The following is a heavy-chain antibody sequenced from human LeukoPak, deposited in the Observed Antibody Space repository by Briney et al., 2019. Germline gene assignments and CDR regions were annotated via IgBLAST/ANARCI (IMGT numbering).Heavy chain of an antibody. V-gene: IGHV3-30*02. Sequence: PGGSLRLSCAAPGFTFSSYGMHWVRQAPGKGLEWVAFIRYDGSHKYYADSVKGRLTISRDNSKNTLYLQMNSLRVEDTAVYYCANLGGDYGDHRLLFDYWGQGTLVTVSS. J-gene: IGHJ4*02. D-gene: IGHD4-17*01. CDR2: IRYDGSHK. CDR1: GFTFSSYG. CDR3: ANLGGDYGDHRLLFDY.